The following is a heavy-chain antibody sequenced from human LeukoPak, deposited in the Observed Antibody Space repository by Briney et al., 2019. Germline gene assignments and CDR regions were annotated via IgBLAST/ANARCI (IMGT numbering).Heavy chain of an antibody. CDR2: IYYSGST. V-gene: IGHV4-59*01. D-gene: IGHD6-19*01. CDR3: ARTNPNAVAGSLFDY. J-gene: IGHJ4*02. Sequence: SETLSLTCTVSGGSISSYYWSWIRQPPGKGLEWIGYIYYSGSTNYNPSLKSRVTISVDTSKNQFSLKLSSVTAADTVVYYCARTNPNAVAGSLFDYWGQGTLVTVSS. CDR1: GGSISSYY.